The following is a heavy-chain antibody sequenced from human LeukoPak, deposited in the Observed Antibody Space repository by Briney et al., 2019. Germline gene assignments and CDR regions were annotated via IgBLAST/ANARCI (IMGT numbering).Heavy chain of an antibody. CDR2: INSDGTTT. CDR3: AKGGSRHADY. Sequence: PGGSLRLSCAASGFTFSSYWMHWVRQGPGKGLVWVSRINSDGTTTTYADSVNGRFTISRDNAKNTLFLQMNSLRAEDTAVYYCAKGGSRHADYWGQGTLVTVSS. D-gene: IGHD1-26*01. CDR1: GFTFSSYW. V-gene: IGHV3-74*01. J-gene: IGHJ4*02.